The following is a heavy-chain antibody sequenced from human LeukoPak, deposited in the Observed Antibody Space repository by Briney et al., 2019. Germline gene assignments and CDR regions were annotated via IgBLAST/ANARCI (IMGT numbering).Heavy chain of an antibody. CDR3: ARVGYYDSSGYNYFDY. V-gene: IGHV4-61*08. CDR1: GGSISSDEYY. J-gene: IGHJ4*02. Sequence: PSQTLSLTCTVSGGSISSDEYYWSWIRQPPGEGLEWIGYIYYSGSTNYNPSLKSRVTISVDTSKNQFSLKLSSVTAADTAVYYCARVGYYDSSGYNYFDYWGQGTLVTVSS. CDR2: IYYSGST. D-gene: IGHD3-22*01.